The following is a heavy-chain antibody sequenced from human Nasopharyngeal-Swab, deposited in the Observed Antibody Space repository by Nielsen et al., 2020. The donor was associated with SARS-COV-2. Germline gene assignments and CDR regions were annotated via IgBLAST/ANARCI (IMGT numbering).Heavy chain of an antibody. V-gene: IGHV3-53*01. CDR1: GFTVSSNY. D-gene: IGHD6-19*01. CDR2: IYSGGST. CDR3: ARDLYRQQWPLYNYYGMDV. J-gene: IGHJ6*02. Sequence: GESLKISCAASGFTVSSNYMSWVRQAPGKGLEWVSVIYSGGSTYYAASVKGRFTISRDNSKNTLYLQMNSLRAEDTAVYYCARDLYRQQWPLYNYYGMDVWGQGTTVTVSS.